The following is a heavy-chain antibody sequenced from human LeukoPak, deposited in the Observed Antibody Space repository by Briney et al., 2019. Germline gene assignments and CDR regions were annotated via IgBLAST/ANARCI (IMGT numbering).Heavy chain of an antibody. CDR2: INHSGST. CDR1: GGSFSGYY. CDR3: ARGLQRLVRGSCWFDP. D-gene: IGHD6-13*01. Sequence: SETLSLTCAVYGGSFSGYYWSWIRQPPGKGLEWIGEINHSGSTNYNPSLKSRVTISVDTSKNQFSLKLSSVTAADTAVYYCARGLQRLVRGSCWFDPWGQGTLVTVSS. J-gene: IGHJ5*02. V-gene: IGHV4-34*01.